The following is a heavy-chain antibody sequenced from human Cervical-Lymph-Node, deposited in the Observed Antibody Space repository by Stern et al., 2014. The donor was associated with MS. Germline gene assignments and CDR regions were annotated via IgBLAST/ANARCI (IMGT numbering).Heavy chain of an antibody. D-gene: IGHD5/OR15-5a*01. CDR2: VHTNGGSS. CDR1: GYTFIRYY. V-gene: IGHV1-46*01. CDR3: ATLYDSSGNYGMEV. J-gene: IGHJ6*02. Sequence: QVQLVQSGAQVKKPGASVKGSCKGSGYTFIRYYIHWVRQAPGQGLEWIGIVHTNGGSSRYAQKFHGIVTMASDTSTSTVSMELSSLRSEDTAVYCCATLYDSSGNYGMEVWGQGTTVIVSS.